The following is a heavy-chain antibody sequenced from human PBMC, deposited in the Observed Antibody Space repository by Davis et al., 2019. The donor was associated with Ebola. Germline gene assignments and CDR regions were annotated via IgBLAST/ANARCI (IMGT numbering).Heavy chain of an antibody. Sequence: PGGSLRLSCAASGFTFSSYGMHWVRQAPGKGLEWVAVIWYDGSNKYYADSVKGRFTISRDNSKNTLYLQMNSLRAEDTAVYYCAREGGRTMVNPALGYWGQGTLVTVSS. CDR2: IWYDGSNK. D-gene: IGHD4/OR15-4a*01. CDR1: GFTFSSYG. J-gene: IGHJ4*02. V-gene: IGHV3-33*01. CDR3: AREGGRTMVNPALGY.